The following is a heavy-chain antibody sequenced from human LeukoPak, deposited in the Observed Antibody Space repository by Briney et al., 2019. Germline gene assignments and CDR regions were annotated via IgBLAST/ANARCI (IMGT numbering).Heavy chain of an antibody. J-gene: IGHJ4*02. Sequence: PSETLSLTCTVSGGSVSSYYWSWIRQPAGKGLEWIGRIYATGSTNYNPSLKSRVSMSLDTSKNQFSLKLSSVTAADTAVYYCARHSSMTTGYIAYWGQGTLVTVSS. V-gene: IGHV4-4*07. D-gene: IGHD4-17*01. CDR1: GGSVSSYY. CDR2: IYATGST. CDR3: ARHSSMTTGYIAY.